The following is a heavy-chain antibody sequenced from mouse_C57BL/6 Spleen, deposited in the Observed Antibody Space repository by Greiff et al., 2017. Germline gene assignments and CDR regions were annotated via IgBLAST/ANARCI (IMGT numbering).Heavy chain of an antibody. CDR3: ARGNWDDWYVDV. V-gene: IGHV1-54*01. Sequence: QVQLQQSGAELVRPGTSVKVSCKASGYAFTNYLIEWVKQRPGQGLEWIGVINPGSGGTNYNEKFKGKATLTADKSSSTAYMQLSSLTSEDSAVYFCARGNWDDWYVDVWGTGTTVTVSS. CDR1: GYAFTNYL. CDR2: INPGSGGT. J-gene: IGHJ1*03. D-gene: IGHD4-1*01.